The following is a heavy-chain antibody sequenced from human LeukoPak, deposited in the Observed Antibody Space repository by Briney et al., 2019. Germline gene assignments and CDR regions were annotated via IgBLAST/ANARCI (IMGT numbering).Heavy chain of an antibody. CDR3: ARPGQLLNDIDH. Sequence: SSETLSLTCTVSGGSISSSSYYWGWIRQPPGEGLEWIGSIYYSGSTYYNPSLKSRVTISVDTSRNQFSLKLSSVTAADTAVYYCARPGQLLNDIDHWGQGTLVTVSS. D-gene: IGHD2-2*01. CDR2: IYYSGST. CDR1: GGSISSSSYY. J-gene: IGHJ4*02. V-gene: IGHV4-39*01.